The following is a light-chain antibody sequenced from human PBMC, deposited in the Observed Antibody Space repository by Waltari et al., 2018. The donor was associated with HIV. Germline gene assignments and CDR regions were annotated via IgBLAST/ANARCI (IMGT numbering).Light chain of an antibody. Sequence: EIVLTQSPGTLSLSPGERPTRSCRASQSVSSSYLAWYQQKPGQAPRLLIYGASSRATGIPDRFSGSGSGTDFTLTISRLEPEDFAVYYCQQYGSSPSFGQGTKLEIK. V-gene: IGKV3-20*01. J-gene: IGKJ2*03. CDR3: QQYGSSPS. CDR2: GAS. CDR1: QSVSSSY.